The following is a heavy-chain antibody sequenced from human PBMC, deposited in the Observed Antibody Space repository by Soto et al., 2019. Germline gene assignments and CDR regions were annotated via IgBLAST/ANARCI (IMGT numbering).Heavy chain of an antibody. CDR2: ISTAGTTI. CDR1: GFTFYAYE. V-gene: IGHV3-48*03. Sequence: WGSLRLSCAASGFTFYAYEMNWVRQAPGKGLELLSYISTAGTTIYYADSVTGRFTISRXXXXXXLXLXMXXXRVEXTALYYCARVQGRYNWFDTWGKGTLVTVSS. CDR3: ARVQGRYNWFDT. D-gene: IGHD3-16*02. J-gene: IGHJ5*02.